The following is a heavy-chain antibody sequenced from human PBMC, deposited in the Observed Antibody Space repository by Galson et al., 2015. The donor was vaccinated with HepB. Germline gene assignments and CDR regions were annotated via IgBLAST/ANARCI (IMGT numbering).Heavy chain of an antibody. Sequence: SLRLYCADSGITFSSYAMNWVRPAPGKGLEWVSAISASGDTTYYADSVKGRFTISRDSSKNTLYLQMNSLRAEDTAVYYCANGTLSDYHNSGYWKPGWFDPWGQGTLVTVSS. CDR3: ANGTLSDYHNSGYWKPGWFDP. CDR1: GITFSSYA. V-gene: IGHV3-23*01. CDR2: ISASGDTT. J-gene: IGHJ5*02. D-gene: IGHD3-22*01.